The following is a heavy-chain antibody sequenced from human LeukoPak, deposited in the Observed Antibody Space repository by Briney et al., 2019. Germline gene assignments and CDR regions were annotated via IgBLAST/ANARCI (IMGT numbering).Heavy chain of an antibody. Sequence: PGGSLRLSCVASGFTFSDYYMSWIRQAPGKGLEWVCYISGSGSTIYYGDSVKGRFAISRDNAKDSLYLQMNSLRGEDTAVYYCARAWYYRENSGPFDNWGQGTLVSVSS. CDR3: ARAWYYRENSGPFDN. V-gene: IGHV3-11*01. D-gene: IGHD3-22*01. J-gene: IGHJ4*02. CDR2: ISGSGSTI. CDR1: GFTFSDYY.